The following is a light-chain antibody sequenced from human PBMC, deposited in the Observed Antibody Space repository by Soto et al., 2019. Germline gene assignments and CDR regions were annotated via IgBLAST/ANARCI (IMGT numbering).Light chain of an antibody. CDR1: QSVLYSSNKKNY. V-gene: IGKV4-1*01. CDR3: QQYYSIPYT. Sequence: DIVMTQSPDSLAVSLGERATINCKSNQSVLYSSNKKNYFAWYQQKPGQPPKLLIFWASTRESGVPDRFSGSGSGTDFTLTISSLQAEDVAVYYCQQYYSIPYTFGQGTKVEIK. J-gene: IGKJ2*01. CDR2: WAS.